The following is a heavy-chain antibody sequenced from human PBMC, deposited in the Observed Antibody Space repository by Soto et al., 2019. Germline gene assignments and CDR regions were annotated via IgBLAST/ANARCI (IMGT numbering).Heavy chain of an antibody. CDR2: IYYSGST. CDR3: ARDAGGPYDN. V-gene: IGHV4-59*01. J-gene: IGHJ1*01. D-gene: IGHD2-15*01. Sequence: SETLSLTCTVSGAPITINYWSWIRQAPGKGLEWIGYIYYSGSTTYNPSLKSRVTMSADTSKDQFSLKLNSVTAADTAVYYCARDAGGPYDNWGPGILVTVSS. CDR1: GAPITINY.